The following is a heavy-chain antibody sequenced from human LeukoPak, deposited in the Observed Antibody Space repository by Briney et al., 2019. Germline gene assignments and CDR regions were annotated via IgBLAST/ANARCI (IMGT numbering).Heavy chain of an antibody. CDR1: GFTFSSYS. V-gene: IGHV3-21*01. CDR3: ARSAVVGATTYEAFDI. J-gene: IGHJ3*02. D-gene: IGHD1-26*01. CDR2: ISSSSSYI. Sequence: GGSLRLSCAASGFTFSSYSMNWVRQALGKGLEWVSSISSSSSYIYYADSVKGRFTISRDNAKNSLYLQMNSLRAEDTAVYYCARSAVVGATTYEAFDIWGQGTMVTVSS.